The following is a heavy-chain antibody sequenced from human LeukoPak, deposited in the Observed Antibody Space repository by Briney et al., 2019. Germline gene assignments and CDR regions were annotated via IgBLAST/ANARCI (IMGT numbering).Heavy chain of an antibody. CDR2: IGTAGDT. J-gene: IGHJ6*02. CDR3: ARAGKEYQFHGMDV. Sequence: GGALRLSCVASGFSISTYDMFWVRQSTGKGLEWVSVIGTAGDTYYPDSVKDRFTISRDNVRNSLYLQMINLRAGDTAIYYCARAGKEYQFHGMDVWGQGSTVTVSS. D-gene: IGHD2-2*01. CDR1: GFSISTYD. V-gene: IGHV3-13*01.